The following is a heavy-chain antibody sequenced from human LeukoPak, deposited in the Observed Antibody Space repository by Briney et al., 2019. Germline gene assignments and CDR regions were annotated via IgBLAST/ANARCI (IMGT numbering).Heavy chain of an antibody. CDR1: GGTFSSYA. CDR3: ARDLVVVDDDAFDI. Sequence: SVKVSCRASGGTFSSYAISWVRQAPGQGLEWMGGIIPIFGTANYAQKFQGRVTITADESTSTAYMELSSLRSEDTAVYYCARDLVVVDDDAFDIWGQGTMVTVSS. D-gene: IGHD3-22*01. J-gene: IGHJ3*02. V-gene: IGHV1-69*01. CDR2: IIPIFGTA.